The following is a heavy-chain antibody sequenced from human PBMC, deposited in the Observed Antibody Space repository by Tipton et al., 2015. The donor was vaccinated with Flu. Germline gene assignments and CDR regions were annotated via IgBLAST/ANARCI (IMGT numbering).Heavy chain of an antibody. D-gene: IGHD3-22*01. CDR2: VYNDRTT. V-gene: IGHV4-39*01. J-gene: IGHJ4*02. CDR1: GGSISRNYFY. CDR3: AAYSYDTSGPIFDY. Sequence: TLSLTCTVSGGSISRNYFYWGWLRQPPGKALEWIGSVYNDRTTYYNPSLESRITVSLDTSRDQFSLNLNSVTAADSAVYFCAAYSYDTSGPIFDYWGQGALVTVSS.